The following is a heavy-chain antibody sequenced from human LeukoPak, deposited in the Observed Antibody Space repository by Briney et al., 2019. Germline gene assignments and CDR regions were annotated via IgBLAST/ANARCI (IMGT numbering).Heavy chain of an antibody. J-gene: IGHJ4*02. D-gene: IGHD4-17*01. V-gene: IGHV3-23*01. CDR2: ISGNGGST. CDR3: AKGGDYRDYLGGDF. CDR1: GFTLRIYA. Sequence: SGGSLRLPCAASGFTLRIYAMSWVRQAPGKGLEWVSVISGNGGSTYYADSVKGRFTISRDTSKNTLYLQMNSLRAEDTAVYYCAKGGDYRDYLGGDFWGQGTLVTVSS.